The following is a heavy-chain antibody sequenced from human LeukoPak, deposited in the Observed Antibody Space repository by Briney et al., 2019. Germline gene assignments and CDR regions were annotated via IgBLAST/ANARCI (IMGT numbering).Heavy chain of an antibody. Sequence: GGSLRLSCAASGFTFSSYAMHWVRQAPGKGLEWVAVISYDGSNKYYADSVEGRFTISRDNSKNTLYLQMNSLRAEDTAVYYCARVPYYDFWSGYYFDYWGQGTLVTVSS. CDR3: ARVPYYDFWSGYYFDY. CDR2: ISYDGSNK. D-gene: IGHD3-3*01. CDR1: GFTFSSYA. J-gene: IGHJ4*02. V-gene: IGHV3-30*04.